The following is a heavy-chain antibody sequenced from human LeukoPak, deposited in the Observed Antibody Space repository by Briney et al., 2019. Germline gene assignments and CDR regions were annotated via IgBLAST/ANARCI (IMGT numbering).Heavy chain of an antibody. CDR1: GFTCSDYY. Sequence: GGSLRLSCAASGFTCSDYYMSWIRQAPGKGLEWVSYISSSGSTIYYADSVKGRFTISRDNAKNSLYLQMNSLRAEDTAVYYCAREAYSGYDLIRYSDYWGQGTLVTVSS. CDR2: ISSSGSTI. V-gene: IGHV3-11*01. J-gene: IGHJ4*02. D-gene: IGHD5-12*01. CDR3: AREAYSGYDLIRYSDY.